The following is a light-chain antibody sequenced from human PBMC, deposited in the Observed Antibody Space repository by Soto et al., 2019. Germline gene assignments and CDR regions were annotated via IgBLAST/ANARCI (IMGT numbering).Light chain of an antibody. CDR1: QGISSY. CDR3: QQLNTFPIT. CDR2: ASS. J-gene: IGKJ5*01. Sequence: DIQLTQSPSFLSASVGDRVTITCRASQGISSYLAWYQQTPGKAPKLLIYASSTLQSGGPSRFSGSGSGTEFTLTISNLQPEDFATYYCQQLNTFPITFGQGTRL. V-gene: IGKV1-9*01.